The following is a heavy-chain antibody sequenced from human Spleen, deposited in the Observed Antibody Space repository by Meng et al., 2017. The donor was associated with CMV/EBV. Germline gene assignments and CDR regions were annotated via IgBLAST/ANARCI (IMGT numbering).Heavy chain of an antibody. CDR1: GYTFTSYD. D-gene: IGHD2-15*01. CDR2: MNPNSGNT. CDR3: ARVKRYCTGGSCSSTGYYGMDV. J-gene: IGHJ6*02. Sequence: ASVKVSCKASGYTFTSYDINWVRQATGQGLEWMGWMNPNSGNTGYAQKFQGRVTITRNTSISTAYMELSSRRSEDTAVYYCARVKRYCTGGSCSSTGYYGMDVWGQGTTVTVSS. V-gene: IGHV1-8*03.